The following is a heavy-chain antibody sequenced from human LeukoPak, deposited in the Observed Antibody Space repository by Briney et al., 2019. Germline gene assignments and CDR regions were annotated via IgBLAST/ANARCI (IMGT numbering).Heavy chain of an antibody. J-gene: IGHJ3*02. V-gene: IGHV4-4*02. CDR1: GGSISSSNW. CDR3: ARDRGDSSGCLDDAFDI. Sequence: SETLSLTCAVSGGSISSSNWWSWVRQPPGKGLEWIGEIYHSGSTNYNPSLKSRVTISVDKSKNQFSLKLSSVTAADTAVYYCARDRGDSSGCLDDAFDIWGQGTMVTVSS. CDR2: IYHSGST. D-gene: IGHD3-22*01.